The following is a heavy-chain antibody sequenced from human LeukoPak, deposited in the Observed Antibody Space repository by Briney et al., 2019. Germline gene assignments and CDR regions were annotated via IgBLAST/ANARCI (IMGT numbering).Heavy chain of an antibody. V-gene: IGHV3-11*04. Sequence: GGSLRLSCAASGFTFSDYYMSWIRQAPGKGLEWVSYISSSGSTIYYADSVKGRFTISRDNAKNSLYLQMNSLGAEDTAVYYCARVSSSGVYFFDYWGQGALITVSS. D-gene: IGHD6-6*01. J-gene: IGHJ4*02. CDR1: GFTFSDYY. CDR2: ISSSGSTI. CDR3: ARVSSSGVYFFDY.